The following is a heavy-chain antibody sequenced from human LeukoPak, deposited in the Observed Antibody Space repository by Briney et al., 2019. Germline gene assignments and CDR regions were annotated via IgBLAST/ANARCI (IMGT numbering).Heavy chain of an antibody. D-gene: IGHD2-15*01. CDR1: GLSLDYDA. CDR3: AREGKLYYFDY. Sequence: GGSLRLSCAASGLSLDYDAMHWVRQAPGKGLEWVSSISSSSSYIYYADSVKGRFTISRDNAKNSLYLQMNSLRAEDTAVYYCAREGKLYYFDYWGQGTLVTVSS. J-gene: IGHJ4*02. CDR2: ISSSSSYI. V-gene: IGHV3-21*01.